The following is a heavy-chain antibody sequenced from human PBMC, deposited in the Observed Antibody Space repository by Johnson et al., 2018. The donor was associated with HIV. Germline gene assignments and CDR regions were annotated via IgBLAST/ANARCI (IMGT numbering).Heavy chain of an antibody. CDR3: AKDPADSGSYLGDAFDI. CDR2: ISYDGSNK. D-gene: IGHD1-26*01. V-gene: IGHV3-30*04. CDR1: GFSFSTYA. J-gene: IGHJ3*02. Sequence: QVQVVESGGGVVQPGRSLRVSCAASGFSFSTYAMHWVRQAPGKGLEWVAIISYDGSNKYFADSVKGRFTVSKDNSKNTLYLQRNTLRAEDTAVYYCAKDPADSGSYLGDAFDIWGQGTMVTVSS.